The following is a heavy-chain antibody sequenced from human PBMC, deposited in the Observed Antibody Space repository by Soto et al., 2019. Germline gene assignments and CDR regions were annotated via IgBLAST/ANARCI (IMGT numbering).Heavy chain of an antibody. V-gene: IGHV1-3*01. J-gene: IGHJ6*03. CDR3: ARCPGYYDFWSGYSYMDV. CDR2: INAGNGNT. D-gene: IGHD3-3*01. CDR1: GYTFTSYA. Sequence: ASVKVSCKASGYTFTSYAMHWVRQAPGQRLEWMGWINAGNGNTKYSQKFQGRGTITRDTSASTAYMELRSLRSDDTAVYYCARCPGYYDFWSGYSYMDVWGKGTTVTVSS.